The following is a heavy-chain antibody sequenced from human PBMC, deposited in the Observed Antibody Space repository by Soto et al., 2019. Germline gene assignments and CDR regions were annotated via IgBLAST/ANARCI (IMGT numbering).Heavy chain of an antibody. Sequence: SETLSLTCTVSGGSISSGDYYWSWIRQPPGKGLEWIGYIYYSGSTYYNPSLKSRVTISVDTSKNQFSLKLSSVTAADTAVYYCDRVGAEYIVVVPAARSYGMDVWGQGTTVTVSS. CDR3: DRVGAEYIVVVPAARSYGMDV. D-gene: IGHD2-2*01. V-gene: IGHV4-30-4*01. J-gene: IGHJ6*02. CDR2: IYYSGST. CDR1: GGSISSGDYY.